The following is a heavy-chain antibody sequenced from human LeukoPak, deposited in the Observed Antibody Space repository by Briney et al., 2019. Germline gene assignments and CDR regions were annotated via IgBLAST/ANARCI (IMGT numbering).Heavy chain of an antibody. CDR1: GGSFSGYY. Sequence: SETLSLTCAVYGGSFSGYYWSWVRPPPGKGLEWIGEINHSGSTNYNPSLKSRVTISLDPSNNQFSLKLSSVTAPDRAVYYCASQGGSAYNWVDPWGQGHLVPVSS. CDR2: INHSGST. V-gene: IGHV4-34*01. J-gene: IGHJ5*02. D-gene: IGHD3-10*01. CDR3: ASQGGSAYNWVDP.